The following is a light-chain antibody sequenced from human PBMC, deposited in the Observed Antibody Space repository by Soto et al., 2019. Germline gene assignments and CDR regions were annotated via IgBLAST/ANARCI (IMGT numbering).Light chain of an antibody. Sequence: DIQMTQSPSSLSASVGDRVTITCRASQNIGTSLNWYQQKPGKAPTALIYTASTMQGGVPSRFSGSGSGTDFTLTISSLQPEDSATDYCQQSYSSLVYNFGPGTKLEIK. J-gene: IGKJ2*01. CDR1: QNIGTS. V-gene: IGKV1-39*01. CDR3: QQSYSSLVYN. CDR2: TAS.